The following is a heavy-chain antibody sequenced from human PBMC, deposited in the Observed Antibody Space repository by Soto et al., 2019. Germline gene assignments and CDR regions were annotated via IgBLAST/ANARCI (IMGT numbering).Heavy chain of an antibody. Sequence: GGSLRLSCTASGFTFSNYCMHWVRQAPGKGLEWVIVISYDGNVAYYADSVKGRFTISRDNSKNTLYLQMNSLRTEDTAMYYCVKEGPITNWYFDYWGQGTLVTVSS. CDR1: GFTFSNYC. J-gene: IGHJ4*02. CDR3: VKEGPITNWYFDY. CDR2: ISYDGNVA. D-gene: IGHD1-1*01. V-gene: IGHV3-30*18.